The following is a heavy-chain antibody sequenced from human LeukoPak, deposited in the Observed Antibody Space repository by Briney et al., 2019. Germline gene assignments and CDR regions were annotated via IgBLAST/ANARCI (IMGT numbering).Heavy chain of an antibody. V-gene: IGHV3-7*01. CDR2: IDQDGSET. J-gene: IGHJ4*02. CDR1: GFIFSNYW. Sequence: GGSLRLSCAASGFIFSNYWMNWVRQAPGKGLEWVASIDQDGSETNYVDSVKGRFTISRDNPKNSLSLQMNTLRAEDTAVYYCVRYPRLGGDDTGFDSWGQGTLVTVSS. CDR3: VRYPRLGGDDTGFDS. D-gene: IGHD2-21*01.